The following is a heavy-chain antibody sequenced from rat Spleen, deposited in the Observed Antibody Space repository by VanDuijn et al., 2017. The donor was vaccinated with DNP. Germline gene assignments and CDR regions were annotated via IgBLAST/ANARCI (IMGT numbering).Heavy chain of an antibody. CDR3: VRWNSGHFDY. Sequence: EVQLVESGGGLVQPGRSLKLSCAASGFTFTDYYMAWVRQAPTKGLEWFASITSSGSDTYYPDSVKGRFTISRDNARNTLYLQMDSLRSEDTATYYCVRWNSGHFDYWGQGVMVTVSS. D-gene: IGHD4-3*01. CDR2: ITSSGSDT. CDR1: GFTFTDYY. V-gene: IGHV5-25*01. J-gene: IGHJ2*01.